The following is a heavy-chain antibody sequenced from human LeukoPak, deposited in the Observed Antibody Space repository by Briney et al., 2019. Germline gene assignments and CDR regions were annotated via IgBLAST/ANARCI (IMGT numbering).Heavy chain of an antibody. CDR1: VSTFSVDG. J-gene: IGHJ4*02. CDR2: TNREGEST. CDR3: ARESREVEMAALQD. V-gene: IGHV3-74*01. Sequence: GGTWRFSCVVSVSTFSVDGMNWVRRSPGEGLEWMSRTNREGESTTHSDSVKGRFTISTDSAKNTLYLKVNNPRVDDTALYYCARESREVEMAALQDWGQGTLVTVSS. D-gene: IGHD2-8*01.